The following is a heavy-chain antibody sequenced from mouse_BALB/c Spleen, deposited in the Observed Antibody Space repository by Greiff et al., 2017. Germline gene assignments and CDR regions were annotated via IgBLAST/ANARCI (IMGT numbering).Heavy chain of an antibody. D-gene: IGHD2-4*01. CDR1: GYAFSSYW. Sequence: VQLQQSGAELVRPGSSVKISCKASGYAFSSYWMNWVKQRPGQGLEWIGQIYPGDGDTNYNGKFKGKATLTADKSSSTAYMQLSSLTSEDSAVYFCTITMIRGFAYWGQGTLVTVSA. J-gene: IGHJ3*01. CDR3: TITMIRGFAY. V-gene: IGHV1-80*01. CDR2: IYPGDGDT.